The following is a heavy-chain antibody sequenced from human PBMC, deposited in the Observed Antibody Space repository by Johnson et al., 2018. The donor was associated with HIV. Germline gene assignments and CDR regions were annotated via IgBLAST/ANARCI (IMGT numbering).Heavy chain of an antibody. CDR3: AKDRVREMGIPAAIPSGSFDI. J-gene: IGHJ3*02. CDR1: GFTFSSYA. D-gene: IGHD2-2*01. Sequence: VQLVESGGGLVQPGGSLRLSCAASGFTFSSYAMSWVRQAPGKGLEWVSAISGSGGSTYYADSVKGRFTISRDNSKNTLYLQMNSLRAEDTAVYYCAKDRVREMGIPAAIPSGSFDIWGQGTMVTVSS. V-gene: IGHV3-23*04. CDR2: ISGSGGST.